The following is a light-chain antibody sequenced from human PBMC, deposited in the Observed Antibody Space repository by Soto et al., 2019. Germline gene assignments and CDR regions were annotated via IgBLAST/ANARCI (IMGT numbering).Light chain of an antibody. CDR3: QQSYSTPQIT. J-gene: IGKJ5*01. CDR2: AAS. Sequence: DVEMTQSPSSLSASVGDIVTIACRASQSISSYLNWYHQKPGKAPKLLIYAASSLQSGVPSRFSGSGSGTDFTLTISSLQPADFATYYCQQSYSTPQITFGQGTRLEIK. V-gene: IGKV1-39*01. CDR1: QSISSY.